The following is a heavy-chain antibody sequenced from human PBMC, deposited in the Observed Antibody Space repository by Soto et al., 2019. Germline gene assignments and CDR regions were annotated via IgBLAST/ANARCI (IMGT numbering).Heavy chain of an antibody. Sequence: PGRSLRLSCAASGFTVSSNYMSWVRQAPGKGLEWVSVIYSGGSTYYADSVKGRFTISRDNSKNTLYLQMNSLRAEDTAVYYCASSQYSSSDGMDVWGQGTTVTVSS. CDR2: IYSGGST. J-gene: IGHJ6*02. V-gene: IGHV3-53*01. CDR3: ASSQYSSSDGMDV. CDR1: GFTVSSNY. D-gene: IGHD6-6*01.